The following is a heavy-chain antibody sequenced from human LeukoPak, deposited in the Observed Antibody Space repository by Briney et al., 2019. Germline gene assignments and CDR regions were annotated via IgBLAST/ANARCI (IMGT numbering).Heavy chain of an antibody. Sequence: PSETLSLTCTVSGGSISSYYWSWIRQPPGKGLESSGYIYYSGSTNYNPSLKSRVTISVDTSKNQFSLKLSSVTAADTAVYYCASAGGYSYGSFDYWGQGTLVTVSS. V-gene: IGHV4-59*01. D-gene: IGHD5-18*01. CDR3: ASAGGYSYGSFDY. J-gene: IGHJ4*02. CDR2: IYYSGST. CDR1: GGSISSYY.